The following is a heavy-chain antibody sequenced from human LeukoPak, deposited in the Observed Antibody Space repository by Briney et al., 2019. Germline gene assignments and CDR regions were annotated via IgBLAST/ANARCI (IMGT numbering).Heavy chain of an antibody. D-gene: IGHD5-12*01. Sequence: SETLSLTCTVSGGSISSGSYYWSWIRQPAGKGLEWIGRIYTSGSTNYNPSLKSRVTISVDTSKNQFSLKLSSVTAADTAVYYCARDTVVATWNWFDPWGQGTLVTVSS. J-gene: IGHJ5*02. CDR3: ARDTVVATWNWFDP. CDR2: IYTSGST. CDR1: GGSISSGSYY. V-gene: IGHV4-61*02.